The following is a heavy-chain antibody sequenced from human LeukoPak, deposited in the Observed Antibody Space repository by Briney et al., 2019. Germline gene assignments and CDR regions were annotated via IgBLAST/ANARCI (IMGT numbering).Heavy chain of an antibody. CDR3: ARDNTMVRGVIY. Sequence: ASVKVSCKASGYTFTGYYMHWVRQAPGQGLERMGWINPNSGGTNYAQKFQGRFTMTRDTSISTAYMELSRLRSDDTAVYYCARDNTMVRGVIYWGQGTLVTVSS. CDR2: INPNSGGT. V-gene: IGHV1-2*02. J-gene: IGHJ4*02. D-gene: IGHD3-10*01. CDR1: GYTFTGYY.